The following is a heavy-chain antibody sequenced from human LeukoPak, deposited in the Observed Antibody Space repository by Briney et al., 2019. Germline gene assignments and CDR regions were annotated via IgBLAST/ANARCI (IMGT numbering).Heavy chain of an antibody. Sequence: ASVKVSCKASGYTFASYCISWVRQSPGHGLEWMGWISVYNGNTNYAQKLQGRVTMTTDTSTSTAYMELRSLRSDDTAVYYCAITPRGYSGNFDYWGQGTLVTVSS. CDR3: AITPRGYSGNFDY. V-gene: IGHV1-18*01. J-gene: IGHJ4*02. CDR1: GYTFASYC. D-gene: IGHD5-12*01. CDR2: ISVYNGNT.